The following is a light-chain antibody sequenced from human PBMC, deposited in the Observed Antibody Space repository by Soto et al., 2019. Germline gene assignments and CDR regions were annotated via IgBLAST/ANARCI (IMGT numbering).Light chain of an antibody. CDR3: QQYYLYPPA. CDR2: KAS. J-gene: IGKJ3*01. CDR1: QTISSW. V-gene: IGKV1-5*03. Sequence: DIQMTQSPSTLSGSVGDRVTITCRASQTISSWLAWYQQKPGKAPKLLIYKASTLKSGVPSRFSGSGSGTEFSLAISSLQPDDFATYFCQQYYLYPPAFGPGTKVDIK.